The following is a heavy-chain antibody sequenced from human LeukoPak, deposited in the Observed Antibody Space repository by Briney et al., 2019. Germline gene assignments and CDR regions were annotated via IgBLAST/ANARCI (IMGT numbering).Heavy chain of an antibody. Sequence: PSETLSLTCTVSGGSISTYYWSWIRQPAGKGLEWIGRIYTSGSTNSNPSLKSRVTMSVDTSKNQFSLKLSSVTAADTAVYYCAGEPFWSGYSYYYYYMDVWGKGTTVTVSS. V-gene: IGHV4-4*07. CDR2: IYTSGST. D-gene: IGHD3-3*01. CDR3: AGEPFWSGYSYYYYYMDV. J-gene: IGHJ6*03. CDR1: GGSISTYY.